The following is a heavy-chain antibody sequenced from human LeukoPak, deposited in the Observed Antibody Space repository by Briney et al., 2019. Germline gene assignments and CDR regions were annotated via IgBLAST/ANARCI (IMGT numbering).Heavy chain of an antibody. CDR1: GGSISSYY. CDR2: IYTSGST. CDR3: ARVISVSGYYYVGY. J-gene: IGHJ4*02. Sequence: TSETLSLTCTVSGGSISSYYWSWIRQPAGKGLEWIGRIYTSGSTNYNPSLKSRVTMSVDTSKNQFSLKLSSVTAADTAVYYCARVISVSGYYYVGYWDQGTLVTASS. V-gene: IGHV4-4*07. D-gene: IGHD3-22*01.